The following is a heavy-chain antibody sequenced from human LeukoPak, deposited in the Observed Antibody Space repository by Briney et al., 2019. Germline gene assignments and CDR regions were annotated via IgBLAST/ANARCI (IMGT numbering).Heavy chain of an antibody. Sequence: SGPTLVNPTQTLTLTCTFSGFSLSTSGVGVGWIRQPPGKALEWLGIIYWNDDKRYSPSLKSRLTITKDTSKNQVVLTITNMDPVATATYFCAHEGYCSTASCYYFDHWGQGTLVTASS. CDR2: IYWNDDK. CDR1: GFSLSTSGVG. D-gene: IGHD2-2*01. J-gene: IGHJ4*02. CDR3: AHEGYCSTASCYYFDH. V-gene: IGHV2-5*01.